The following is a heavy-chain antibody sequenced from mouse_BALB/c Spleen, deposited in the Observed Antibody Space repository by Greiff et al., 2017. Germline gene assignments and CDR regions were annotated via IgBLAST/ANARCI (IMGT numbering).Heavy chain of an antibody. D-gene: IGHD2-14*01. CDR2: INPYNDGT. Sequence: VQLQQSGPELVKPGASVKMSCQASGYTFTRYVMHWVKQKPGQGLGWIGYINPYNDGTKYNEKFKGKATLTSDKSSSTAYMELSSLTSEDSAVYDCARWDDRYYFDYWGQGTTLTVSS. CDR1: GYTFTRYV. V-gene: IGHV1-14*01. CDR3: ARWDDRYYFDY. J-gene: IGHJ2*01.